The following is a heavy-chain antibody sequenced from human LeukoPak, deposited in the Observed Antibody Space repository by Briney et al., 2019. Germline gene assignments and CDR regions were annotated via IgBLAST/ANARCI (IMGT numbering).Heavy chain of an antibody. J-gene: IGHJ4*02. CDR3: ARDRLQCPKNPFDY. V-gene: IGHV3-33*01. Sequence: GGSLRLSCAASGFTFSSYGMHWVRQAPGKGLEWVAVIWYDGSNKYYADSVKGRFTISRDNSKNTLYLQMNSLRAEDTAVYYCARDRLQCPKNPFDYWGQGTLVTVSS. CDR2: IWYDGSNK. D-gene: IGHD4-11*01. CDR1: GFTFSSYG.